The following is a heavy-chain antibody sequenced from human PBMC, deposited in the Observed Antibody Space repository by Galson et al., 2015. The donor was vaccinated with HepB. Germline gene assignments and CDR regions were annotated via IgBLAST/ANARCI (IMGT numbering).Heavy chain of an antibody. CDR2: IWHVGSNQ. CDR1: GFTFSNYG. CDR3: AREDIGSYSPLLDY. J-gene: IGHJ4*02. V-gene: IGHV3-33*01. D-gene: IGHD1-26*01. Sequence: SLRLSCAASGFTFSNYGMHWVRQAPGKGLEWVGVIWHVGSNQHYVNSLKGRFTISRDNSKNTLYLQINSLRAEDTAVYYCAREDIGSYSPLLDYWGQGTLVTVSS.